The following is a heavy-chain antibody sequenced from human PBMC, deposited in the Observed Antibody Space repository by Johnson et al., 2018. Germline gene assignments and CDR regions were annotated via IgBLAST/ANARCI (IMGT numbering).Heavy chain of an antibody. CDR3: ARVTSDDYGMEV. Sequence: VQLVESGGGLIQPGGSLRLSCAASGFTVSSNYMNWVRQAPGKGLEWVSVIYSGGSTYYADSVRGRFTIHRDNSKNTLYLKMNSLGAEDAAVYYCARVTSDDYGMEVGGQGTTVTVS. V-gene: IGHV3-66*03. CDR2: IYSGGST. CDR1: GFTVSSNY. J-gene: IGHJ6*02.